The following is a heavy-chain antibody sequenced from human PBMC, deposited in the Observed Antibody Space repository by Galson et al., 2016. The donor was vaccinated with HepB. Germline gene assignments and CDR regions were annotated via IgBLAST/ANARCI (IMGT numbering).Heavy chain of an antibody. CDR2: IWYDGSNK. CDR1: GFTFSSYG. J-gene: IGHJ6*02. V-gene: IGHV3-33*06. CDR3: AKDGGDSSGGMDV. D-gene: IGHD2-21*02. Sequence: SLRLSCAASGFTFSSYGMHWVRQAPGKGLEWVAIIWYDGSNKYYADYVKGRFTISRDNSINTLYLQINSLRAEDTAVYYCAKDGGDSSGGMDVWGQGTTVTVSS.